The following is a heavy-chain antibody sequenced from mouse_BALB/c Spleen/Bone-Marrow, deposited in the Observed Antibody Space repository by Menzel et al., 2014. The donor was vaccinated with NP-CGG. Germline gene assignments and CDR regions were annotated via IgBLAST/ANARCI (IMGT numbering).Heavy chain of an antibody. CDR3: ARSGLYYGNYPYAMDF. D-gene: IGHD2-1*01. CDR2: INPYNGGT. Sequence: VQLKESGPELVKPGASVKISCKASGYSFTGYTMNWVKQSHGKNLEWIGLINPYNGGTSYNQKFKGRAALTVDKSSSTAYMELLSLTSEDSAVYYCARSGLYYGNYPYAMDFWGQGTSVTVSS. J-gene: IGHJ4*01. V-gene: IGHV1-18*01. CDR1: GYSFTGYT.